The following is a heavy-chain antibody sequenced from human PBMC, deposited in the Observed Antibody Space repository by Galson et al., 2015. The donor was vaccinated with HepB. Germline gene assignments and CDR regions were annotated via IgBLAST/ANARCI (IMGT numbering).Heavy chain of an antibody. Sequence: SLRLSCAASGFTFSSYGMHWVRQAPGKGLEWVAVISYDGSNKYYADSVKGRFTISRDNSKNTLYLQMNSLRAEDTAVYYCAKDIYSSGWDYFDYWGQGTLVTVSS. J-gene: IGHJ4*02. CDR2: ISYDGSNK. D-gene: IGHD6-19*01. CDR3: AKDIYSSGWDYFDY. CDR1: GFTFSSYG. V-gene: IGHV3-30*18.